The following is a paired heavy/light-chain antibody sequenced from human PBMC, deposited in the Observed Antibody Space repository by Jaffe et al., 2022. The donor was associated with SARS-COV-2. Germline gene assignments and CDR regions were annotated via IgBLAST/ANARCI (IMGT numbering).Heavy chain of an antibody. Sequence: EVQLVESGGGLVKPGRSLRLSCTASGFTFGDYAMNWFRQAPGKGLEWIGFIRSKAHGGTTEYAASVKGRFTISRDDSRSIAYLQMNSLNSEDTAVYYCSRDQRYCTSTTCPRFDFWGQGTLVTVSS. J-gene: IGHJ5*01. CDR3: SRDQRYCTSTTCPRFDF. D-gene: IGHD2-2*01. CDR2: IRSKAHGGTT. V-gene: IGHV3-49*05. CDR1: GFTFGDYA.
Light chain of an antibody. V-gene: IGKV2-28*01. CDR2: LGS. CDR1: QSLLHSNGYNY. CDR3: MQAVQAPYT. J-gene: IGKJ2*01. Sequence: DIVMTQSPLSLPVTPGEPASISCRSSQSLLHSNGYNYLDWYLQKPGQSPQLLIYLGSNRASGVPDRFSGSGSGTDFTLKISRVEAEDVGVYYCMQAVQAPYTFGQGTKLEIK.